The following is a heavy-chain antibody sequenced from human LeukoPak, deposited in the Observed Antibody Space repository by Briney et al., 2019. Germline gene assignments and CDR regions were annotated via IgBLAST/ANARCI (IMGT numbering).Heavy chain of an antibody. J-gene: IGHJ6*02. CDR3: ARGGEGVWGSYRLYYYYYYGMDV. V-gene: IGHV3-30*12. CDR2: ISYDGSNK. D-gene: IGHD3-16*02. Sequence: PGGSLRLSCAASGFTFSSYGMHWVRQAPGKGLEWVAVISYDGSNKYYADSVKGRFTISRDNSKNTLYLQMNSLRAEDTAVYYCARGGEGVWGSYRLYYYYYYGMDVWGQGTTVTVSS. CDR1: GFTFSSYG.